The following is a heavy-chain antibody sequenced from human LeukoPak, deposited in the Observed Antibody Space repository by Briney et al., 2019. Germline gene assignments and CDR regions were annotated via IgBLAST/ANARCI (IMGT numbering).Heavy chain of an antibody. Sequence: SQTLSLTCTVSGGSISSGGYYWSWIRQHPGKGLEWIGYMFYSGSTNYNPSLKSPLTKSLDTSKSQFSLRLSSVTAADTAVYYCAVHNWNDVGHFDYWGQGTLVTVSS. CDR1: GGSISSGGYY. J-gene: IGHJ4*02. V-gene: IGHV4-31*01. D-gene: IGHD1-20*01. CDR2: MFYSGST. CDR3: AVHNWNDVGHFDY.